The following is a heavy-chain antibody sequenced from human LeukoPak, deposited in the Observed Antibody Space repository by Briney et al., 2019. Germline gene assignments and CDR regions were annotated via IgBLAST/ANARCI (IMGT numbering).Heavy chain of an antibody. V-gene: IGHV3-23*01. Sequence: PGESLRLSCAASGFTFSSYAMAWVRQAPGKGLEWVSTIGSSAGTTLYADSVKGRFTISRDNSKNTLYLQINSLRAEDTALYYCSKGTNKGRPNSFFPPGMAVGGKGTTVTVSS. CDR2: IGSSAGTT. CDR3: SKGTNKGRPNSFFPPGMAV. J-gene: IGHJ6*04. CDR1: GFTFSSYA. D-gene: IGHD2/OR15-2a*01.